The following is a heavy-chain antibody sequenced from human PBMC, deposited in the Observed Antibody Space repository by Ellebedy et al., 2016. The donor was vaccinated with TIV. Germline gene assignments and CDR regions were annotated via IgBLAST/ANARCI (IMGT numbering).Heavy chain of an antibody. CDR2: ISWNSGYI. CDR3: AKHQVGMFDI. CDR1: GFTFDDYA. Sequence: GGSLRLSXAASGFTFDDYAMYWVRQVPGKGLEWVSGISWNSGYIGYGDSVKGRFTISRDNAKNSLYLEMNSLRAEDTALYYCAKHQVGMFDIWGQGTMVTVSS. D-gene: IGHD3-10*01. J-gene: IGHJ3*02. V-gene: IGHV3-9*01.